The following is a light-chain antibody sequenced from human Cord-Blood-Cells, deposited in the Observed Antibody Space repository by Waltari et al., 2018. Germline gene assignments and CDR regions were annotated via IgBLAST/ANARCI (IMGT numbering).Light chain of an antibody. Sequence: DIVMTQSPDSLAVSLGERATIHCKSSQSVLLSSNNKNYLAWYQQKPGQPPKLLIYWASTRESGVPDRFSGSGSGTDFTLTISSLQAEDVAVYYCQQYYSTPYSFGQGTKLEIK. CDR1: QSVLLSSNNKNY. CDR2: WAS. J-gene: IGKJ2*03. CDR3: QQYYSTPYS. V-gene: IGKV4-1*01.